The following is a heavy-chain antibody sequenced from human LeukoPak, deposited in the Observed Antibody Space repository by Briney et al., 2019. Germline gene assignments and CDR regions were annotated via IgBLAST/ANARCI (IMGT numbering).Heavy chain of an antibody. CDR2: IIPIFGTA. J-gene: IGHJ5*02. D-gene: IGHD2-15*01. CDR3: ARAQSDCSGGSCYSPQPFDP. CDR1: GGTFSSYA. V-gene: IGHV1-69*13. Sequence: SVKVSCKASGGTFSSYAISWVRQAPGQGLEWMGGIIPIFGTANYAQKFEGRVTITADESTSTAYMELSSLRSEDTAVYYCARAQSDCSGGSCYSPQPFDPWGQGTRVTVSS.